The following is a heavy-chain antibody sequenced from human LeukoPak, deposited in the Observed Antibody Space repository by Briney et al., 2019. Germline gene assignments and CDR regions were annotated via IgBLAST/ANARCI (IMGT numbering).Heavy chain of an antibody. CDR1: GGSISSSSYY. J-gene: IGHJ4*02. CDR3: ARGRMLVYYFDY. Sequence: SETLSLTCTVSGGSISSSSYYWGWIRQPPGKGLEWIGSIYYSGSTYYNPPLKSRVTISVDTSKNQFSLKLSSVTAADTAVYYCARGRMLVYYFDYWGQGTLVTVSS. D-gene: IGHD5/OR15-5a*01. V-gene: IGHV4-39*07. CDR2: IYYSGST.